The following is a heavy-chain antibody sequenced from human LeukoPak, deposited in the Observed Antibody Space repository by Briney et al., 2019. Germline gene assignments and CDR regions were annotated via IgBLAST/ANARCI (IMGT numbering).Heavy chain of an antibody. V-gene: IGHV4-4*07. Sequence: SETLSLTCTVSGGSISDYYWNWIRQPAGKGLGWIGRIYTSGITNYNPSLKSRVTMSVDTSKNQFSLKLSSVTAADTAVYYCARADHGSGAFDIWGQGTMVTVSS. CDR3: ARADHGSGAFDI. J-gene: IGHJ3*02. CDR1: GGSISDYY. CDR2: IYTSGIT. D-gene: IGHD1-14*01.